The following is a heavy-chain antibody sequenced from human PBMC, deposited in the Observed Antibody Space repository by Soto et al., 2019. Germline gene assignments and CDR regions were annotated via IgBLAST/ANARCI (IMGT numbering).Heavy chain of an antibody. CDR3: ARAAIAVALNWFDP. CDR2: IYHSGST. CDR1: GGSISSSNW. V-gene: IGHV4-4*02. Sequence: PSETLSLTCAVSGGSISSSNWWSWVRQPPGKGLEWIGEIYHSGSTNYNPSLKSRVTISVDKSKNQFSLKLSSVTAADTAVYYCARAAIAVALNWFDPWGQGTLVTVSS. D-gene: IGHD6-19*01. J-gene: IGHJ5*02.